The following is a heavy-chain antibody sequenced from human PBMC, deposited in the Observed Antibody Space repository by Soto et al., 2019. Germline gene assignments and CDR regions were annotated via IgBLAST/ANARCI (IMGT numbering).Heavy chain of an antibody. CDR1: GGSISSGGYS. CDR3: ARGQVVAAQH. V-gene: IGHV4-30-2*01. D-gene: IGHD2-15*01. J-gene: IGHJ4*02. CDR2: IYHSGST. Sequence: QLQLQESGSGLVKPSQTLSLTCAVSGGSISSGGYSWSWIRQPPGKGLEWIGYIYHSGSTYYNPSLXRXAXIXXDRVKTQFPLKLSSVTAADTAVYDCARGQVVAAQHWGQGTLVTVSS.